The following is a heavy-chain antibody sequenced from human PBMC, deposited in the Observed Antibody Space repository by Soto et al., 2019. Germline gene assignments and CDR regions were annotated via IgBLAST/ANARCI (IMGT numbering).Heavy chain of an antibody. V-gene: IGHV3-21*01. CDR1: GCTFSSYS. J-gene: IGHJ6*04. CDR2: ISSSSSYI. D-gene: IGHD6-13*01. CDR3: ARDTAAALDV. Sequence: GGSLRLSCASSGCTFSSYSMNWVRQAPGKGLEWVSSISSSSSYIYYADSVKGRFTISRDNAKNSLYLQMNSLRAEDTAVYYCARDTAAALDVWGKGTTVTVSS.